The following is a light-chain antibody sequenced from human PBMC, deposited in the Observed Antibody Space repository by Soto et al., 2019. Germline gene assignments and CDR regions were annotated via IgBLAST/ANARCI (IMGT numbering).Light chain of an antibody. Sequence: QSVLTQPPSASGSPGQSVTISCTGSSSDVGGHDYVSWYQQHPDKAPKILIYEVAKRPSGVPHRFSGAKSGNTASLTVSGLLAEDEADYYCASYAGSNTLVFGGGTQLTVL. CDR1: SSDVGGHDY. CDR3: ASYAGSNTLV. CDR2: EVA. V-gene: IGLV2-8*01. J-gene: IGLJ2*01.